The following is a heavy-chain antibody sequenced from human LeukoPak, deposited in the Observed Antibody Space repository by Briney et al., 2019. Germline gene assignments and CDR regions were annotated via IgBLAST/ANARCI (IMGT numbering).Heavy chain of an antibody. J-gene: IGHJ3*02. CDR1: GFTFSTYG. D-gene: IGHD6-25*01. CDR2: IWYDGSKT. Sequence: GGSLRLSCAASGFTFSTYGMHWVRQAPGKGLEWVAVIWYDGSKTHYRDSVKGRFTISRDNSKNTLYLEMNSLRAEDTAVYYCARDTAQRAFDIWGQGTMVTVSS. CDR3: ARDTAQRAFDI. V-gene: IGHV3-33*01.